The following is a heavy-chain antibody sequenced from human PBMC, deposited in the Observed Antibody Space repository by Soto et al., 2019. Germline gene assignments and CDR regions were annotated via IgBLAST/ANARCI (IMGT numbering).Heavy chain of an antibody. D-gene: IGHD4-17*01. CDR2: IIPIFGTA. CDR1: GGTFSSYA. Sequence: QVQLVQSGAEVKKPGSSVKVSCKASGGTFSSYAISWVRQAPGQGLEWMGRIIPIFGTANYAQKFQGRVTITADESTSTAYMELSSLRSEDTAVYYCARGEAPTVTTQVSYYYGMDVWGQGTTVTVSS. J-gene: IGHJ6*02. V-gene: IGHV1-69*18. CDR3: ARGEAPTVTTQVSYYYGMDV.